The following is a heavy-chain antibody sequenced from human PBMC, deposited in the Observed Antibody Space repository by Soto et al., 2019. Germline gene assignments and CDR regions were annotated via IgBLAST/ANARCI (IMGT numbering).Heavy chain of an antibody. D-gene: IGHD2-2*02. Sequence: EVQLVESGGGLVKPGGSLRLSCVDSGFTFSSYSMNWVRQAPGKGLEWVASISSRSSVIWYTDSLKGRFTISRDNAKNSLYQQMNSLRAEDTAVYYCLRGGRGYTRGGVLDVWSQGTMVTVSS. CDR2: ISSRSSVI. J-gene: IGHJ3*01. V-gene: IGHV3-21*06. CDR1: GFTFSSYS. CDR3: LRGGRGYTRGGVLDV.